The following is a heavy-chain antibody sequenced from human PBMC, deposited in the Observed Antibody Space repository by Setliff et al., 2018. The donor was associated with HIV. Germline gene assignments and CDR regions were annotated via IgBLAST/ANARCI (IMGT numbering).Heavy chain of an antibody. Sequence: SVKVSCKSSGGTFSNYAFSWVRQAPAQGLEWMGGVIPIFDKTTYAQKFQGRVTITADEATNTVFMELSNLRSDDTAVYYCARVPLSSPSRPGGYFDYWGQGTLVTVS. V-gene: IGHV1-69*13. CDR2: VIPIFDKT. J-gene: IGHJ4*02. CDR3: ARVPLSSPSRPGGYFDY. D-gene: IGHD3-16*01. CDR1: GGTFSNYA.